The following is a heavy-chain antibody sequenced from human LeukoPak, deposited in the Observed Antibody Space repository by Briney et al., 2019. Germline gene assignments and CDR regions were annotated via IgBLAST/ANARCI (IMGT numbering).Heavy chain of an antibody. CDR3: ARDPGSGYEEHFDY. J-gene: IGHJ4*02. D-gene: IGHD5-12*01. Sequence: GGSLRLSCAASGFTFSSHGMNWVRQTPGKGLEWVSGIGGSGGFITYYADSVKGRFTVSRDNSKNTLYLQMDSLRAEDTAVYYCARDPGSGYEEHFDYWGQGTLVTVSS. CDR1: GFTFSSHG. CDR2: IGGSGGFIT. V-gene: IGHV3-23*01.